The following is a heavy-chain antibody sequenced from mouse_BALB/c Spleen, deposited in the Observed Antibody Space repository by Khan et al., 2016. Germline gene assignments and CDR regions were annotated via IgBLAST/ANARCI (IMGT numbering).Heavy chain of an antibody. J-gene: IGHJ3*01. Sequence: EVQLQESGGGLVQPGGSLKLSCAASGFDFSRYWMSWVRQAPGKGLEWIGEINPDSSTINFTQSIKDKFIISRDNAKNTLYLQMSKVRSEDTARYYCARPNSGYVTSWLAYWGQGTLVTVSA. V-gene: IGHV4-1*02. CDR3: ARPNSGYVTSWLAY. D-gene: IGHD2-2*01. CDR2: INPDSSTI. CDR1: GFDFSRYW.